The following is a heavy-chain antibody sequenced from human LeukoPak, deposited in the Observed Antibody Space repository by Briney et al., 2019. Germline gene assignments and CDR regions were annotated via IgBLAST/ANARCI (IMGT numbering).Heavy chain of an antibody. CDR1: GFTFSSYA. CDR3: AKVRFTMARGVYYFDY. Sequence: GGSLRLSCAASGFTFSSYAMSWVRQAPGKGLEWVSAISGSGGSTYYADSVKGRFTISRDNSKNTLYLQMNSLRAEDTAVYYCAKVRFTMARGVYYFDYWGQGTLVTVSS. D-gene: IGHD3-10*01. J-gene: IGHJ4*02. CDR2: ISGSGGST. V-gene: IGHV3-23*01.